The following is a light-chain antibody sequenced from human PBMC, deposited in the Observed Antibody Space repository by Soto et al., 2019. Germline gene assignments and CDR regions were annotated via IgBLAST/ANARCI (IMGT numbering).Light chain of an antibody. V-gene: IGKV1-39*01. CDR2: AAS. Sequence: IQVAQSPSSLSALVGDRVTITCRASRSISSYLNWYQQKPGKAPKLLIYAASSLQSGVPSRFSGSGSGTDYTLTINSLQREDFATYYCQQSYTTPPAFGQGTKVEIK. J-gene: IGKJ1*01. CDR1: RSISSY. CDR3: QQSYTTPPA.